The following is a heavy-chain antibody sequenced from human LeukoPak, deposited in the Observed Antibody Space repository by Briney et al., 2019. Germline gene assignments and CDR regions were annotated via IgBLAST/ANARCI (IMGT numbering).Heavy chain of an antibody. V-gene: IGHV3-30-3*01. CDR3: AKAQDSSGYAYFDY. CDR2: ISYDGSNK. Sequence: GRSLRLSCAASGFTFSSYAMHWVRQAPGKGLEWVAVISYDGSNKYYADSVKGRFTISRDNSKNTLYLQMNSLRAEDTAVYYCAKAQDSSGYAYFDYWGQGTLVTVSS. CDR1: GFTFSSYA. J-gene: IGHJ4*02. D-gene: IGHD3-22*01.